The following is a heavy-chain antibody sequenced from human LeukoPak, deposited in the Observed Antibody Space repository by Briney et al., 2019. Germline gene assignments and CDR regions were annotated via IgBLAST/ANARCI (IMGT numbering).Heavy chain of an antibody. CDR1: GGSIYSTTFY. J-gene: IGHJ4*02. Sequence: PSETLSLSCTVSGGSIYSTTFYWGWIRQPPGKGPEWIGSMYYDGSTYHNPSLKSRVTISVDTSNSQFSLKLTSVTAADTAVYFCARRSDSGSDDGEDYFDYWGQGTLVTVSS. D-gene: IGHD1-26*01. CDR3: ARRSDSGSDDGEDYFDY. V-gene: IGHV4-39*01. CDR2: MYYDGST.